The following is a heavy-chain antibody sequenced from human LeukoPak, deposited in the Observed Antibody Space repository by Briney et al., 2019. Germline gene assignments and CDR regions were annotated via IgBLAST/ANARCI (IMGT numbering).Heavy chain of an antibody. CDR3: TRLSGQGDY. J-gene: IGHJ4*02. Sequence: GGSLRLSCAASGFTFSGSAMHWVRQASGKGLEWVGRIRSKANSYATAYAASVKGRLTISRDDSKNTAYLQMNSLKTEDTAVYYCTRLSGQGDYWGQGTLVTVSS. CDR2: IRSKANSYAT. V-gene: IGHV3-73*01. D-gene: IGHD1-14*01. CDR1: GFTFSGSA.